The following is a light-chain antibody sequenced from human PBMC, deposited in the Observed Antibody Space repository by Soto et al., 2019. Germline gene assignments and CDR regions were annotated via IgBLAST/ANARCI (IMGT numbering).Light chain of an antibody. CDR3: QQRSNWQVT. V-gene: IGKV3D-11*02. J-gene: IGKJ5*01. CDR1: QSISNN. Sequence: IVMTQSPATLSLSPGEKATLSCRASQSISNNFAWFQQKPGQVPRLLIYGASNRATGVPARFSGSGSGTDFTLTISRLEPEDFAVYYCQQRSNWQVTFGQGTRLEI. CDR2: GAS.